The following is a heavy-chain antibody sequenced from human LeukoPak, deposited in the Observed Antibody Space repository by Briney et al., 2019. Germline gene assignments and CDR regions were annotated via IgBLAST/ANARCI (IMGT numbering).Heavy chain of an antibody. D-gene: IGHD1-26*01. J-gene: IGHJ5*02. Sequence: ASVKVSCQASGYTFTAYYVHWVRQAPGQGLEWMGWLNTYGGGTKCAQNFQDRVTMTRDTSINTAYMELSGLRSDDTAVYYRARGTGSSWFDPWGQGTLVTVSS. CDR2: LNTYGGGT. CDR1: GYTFTAYY. CDR3: ARGTGSSWFDP. V-gene: IGHV1-2*02.